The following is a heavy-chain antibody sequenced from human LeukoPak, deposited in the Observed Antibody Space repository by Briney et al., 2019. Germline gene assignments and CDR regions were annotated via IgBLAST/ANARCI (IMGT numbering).Heavy chain of an antibody. CDR3: AKSYSSSWYISLGY. CDR2: ISGSGSST. V-gene: IGHV3-23*01. CDR1: GFTFSSYA. D-gene: IGHD6-13*01. Sequence: GGSLRLSCAASGFTFSSYAMSWVRQAPGKGLEWVSAISGSGSSTYYADSVKGRFTISRDNSKNTLYLQMNSLRAEDTAVYYCAKSYSSSWYISLGYWGQGTLVTVSS. J-gene: IGHJ4*02.